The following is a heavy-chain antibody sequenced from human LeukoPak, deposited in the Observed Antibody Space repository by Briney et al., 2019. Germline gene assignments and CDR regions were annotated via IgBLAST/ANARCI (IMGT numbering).Heavy chain of an antibody. V-gene: IGHV1-2*02. CDR3: ARDGGGELRYFDWLSFFDY. CDR2: INPNSGGT. Sequence: ASVKVPCKASGYTFTGYYMHWVRQAPGQGLEWMGWINPNSGGTNYAQKFQGRVTMTRDTSISTAYMELSRLRSDDTAVYYCARDGGGELRYFDWLSFFDYWGQGTLVTVSS. CDR1: GYTFTGYY. J-gene: IGHJ4*02. D-gene: IGHD3-9*01.